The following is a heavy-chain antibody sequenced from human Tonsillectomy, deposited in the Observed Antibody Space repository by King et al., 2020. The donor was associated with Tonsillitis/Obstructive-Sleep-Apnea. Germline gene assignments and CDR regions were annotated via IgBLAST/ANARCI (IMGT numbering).Heavy chain of an antibody. V-gene: IGHV5-51*01. J-gene: IGHJ4*02. CDR1: GYSFSTYW. Sequence: VQLVESGAEVKKPGEYLKISCKGSGYSFSTYWIGWVRQMPGKGLEWMGIIYPGDSDTRYTPAFQGQVTISADKSISTAYLQWSGLKASDTAMYYCARRSNFFGSSSDFDNWGQGTLVTVSS. CDR3: ARRSNFFGSSSDFDN. CDR2: IYPGDSDT. D-gene: IGHD3-22*01.